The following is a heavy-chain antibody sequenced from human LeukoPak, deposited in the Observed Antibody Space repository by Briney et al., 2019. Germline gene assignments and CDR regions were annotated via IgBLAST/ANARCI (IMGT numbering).Heavy chain of an antibody. CDR1: GFTFSSYW. Sequence: GGSLRLSCAASGFTFSSYWMRWVRQAPGKGLEWVAVISYDGSNKYYADSVKGRFTISRDNSKNTLYLQMNSLRAEDTAVYYCAGDYYDSSGKDAFDIWGQGTMVTVSS. CDR3: AGDYYDSSGKDAFDI. J-gene: IGHJ3*02. CDR2: ISYDGSNK. D-gene: IGHD3-22*01. V-gene: IGHV3-30-3*01.